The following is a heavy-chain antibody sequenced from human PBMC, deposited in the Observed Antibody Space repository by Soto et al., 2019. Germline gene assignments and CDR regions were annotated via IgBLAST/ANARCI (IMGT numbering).Heavy chain of an antibody. CDR2: IYHSGST. J-gene: IGHJ5*02. Sequence: SETLSLTCAVSSGSISSSNWWSWVRQPPGKGLEWIGEIYHSGSTNYNPSLKSRVTISVDTSKNQFSLKLSSVTAADTAVYYCARGATKVRGVIWFDPWGQGTLVTVSS. D-gene: IGHD3-10*01. CDR1: SGSISSSNW. CDR3: ARGATKVRGVIWFDP. V-gene: IGHV4-4*02.